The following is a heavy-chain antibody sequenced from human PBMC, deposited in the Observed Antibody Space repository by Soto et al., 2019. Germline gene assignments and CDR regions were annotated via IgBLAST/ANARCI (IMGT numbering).Heavy chain of an antibody. J-gene: IGHJ4*02. D-gene: IGHD1-26*01. V-gene: IGHV4-59*12. CDR1: GGSISDYY. Sequence: QVQLQESGPGLVKPSETLSLTCTVSGGSISDYYWSWIRQPPGKGLEWIGNTYYGRNTNYNPSLRSRVTISADTSKNQISLTLASVTAADTATYYCASTLGITFDSWGQGTQVTVSS. CDR2: TYYGRNT. CDR3: ASTLGITFDS.